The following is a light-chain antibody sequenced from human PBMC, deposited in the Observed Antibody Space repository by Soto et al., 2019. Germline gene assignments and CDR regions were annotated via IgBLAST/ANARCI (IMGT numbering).Light chain of an antibody. J-gene: IGKJ1*01. V-gene: IGKV1-39*01. CDR1: QTVNTY. CDR3: QHSYSTPPT. Sequence: DIQMTQSPSSLSASVGDRVTITCLASQTVNTYLNWYQQRPGKAPKLLISAASSLKSGVPSRFSGSGSGTDFTLTISSLQPEDSATYYCQHSYSTPPTFGQGTRVEIK. CDR2: AAS.